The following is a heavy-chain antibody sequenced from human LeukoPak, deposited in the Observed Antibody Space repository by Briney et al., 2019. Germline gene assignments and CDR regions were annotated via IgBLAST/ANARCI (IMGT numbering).Heavy chain of an antibody. CDR1: GFTFSSYA. V-gene: IGHV3-30-3*01. D-gene: IGHD3-22*01. Sequence: GGSLRLSCEASGFTFSSYAMHWVRQAPGKGLEWVAVISYDGSNKYYADSVKGRFTISRDNSKNTLYLQMNSLRAEDTAVYYCARDLVVVTRFDYWGQGTLVTVSS. CDR3: ARDLVVVTRFDY. CDR2: ISYDGSNK. J-gene: IGHJ4*02.